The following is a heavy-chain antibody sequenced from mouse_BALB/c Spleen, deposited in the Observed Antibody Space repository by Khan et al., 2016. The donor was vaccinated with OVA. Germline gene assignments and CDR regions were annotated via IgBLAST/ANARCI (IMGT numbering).Heavy chain of an antibody. V-gene: IGHV14-4*02. D-gene: IGHD2-4*01. J-gene: IGHJ3*01. CDR1: GFNIKDYY. CDR2: IDPEKGDT. CDR3: HTRNDYGASAWFAY. Sequence: VQLQQSGAELVRPGASVRLSCTTSGFNIKDYYIHWVKQRPEQGLEWIGWIDPEKGDTEYAPKFLDKATMTADTSSNTAYLHLSSLTSEDTAFYYSHTRNDYGASAWFAYWGQGTLVIVSA.